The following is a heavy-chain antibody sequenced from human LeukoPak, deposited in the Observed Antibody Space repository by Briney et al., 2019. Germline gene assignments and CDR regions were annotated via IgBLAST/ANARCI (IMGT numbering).Heavy chain of an antibody. CDR3: ARTLFGVAQPGYYYYYMDV. V-gene: IGHV4-30-4*08. J-gene: IGHJ6*03. Sequence: PSETLSLTCTVSGGSISSGGYYWSWIRQPPGKGLEWIGYIYYSGSTYYNPSLKSRVTISVDTSKNQFSLKLSSVTAADTAVYYCARTLFGVAQPGYYYYYMDVWGKGTTVTVSS. CDR1: GGSISSGGYY. D-gene: IGHD3-3*01. CDR2: IYYSGST.